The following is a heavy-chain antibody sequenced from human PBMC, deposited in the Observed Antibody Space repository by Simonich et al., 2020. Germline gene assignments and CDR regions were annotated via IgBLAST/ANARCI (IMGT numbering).Heavy chain of an antibody. CDR3: ARWAYSSSYFDY. CDR1: GGSISSRSNY. J-gene: IGHJ4*02. D-gene: IGHD6-6*01. V-gene: IGHV4-39*01. CDR2: IYYSGST. Sequence: QLQLQESGPGLVKPSETLSLTCTVSGGSISSRSNYWGWIRQPTGKGLEWIGSIYYSGSTYYNPSLKSPVTISVDTSKTQFSLKLSSVTAADTAVYYCARWAYSSSYFDYWGQGTLVTVSS.